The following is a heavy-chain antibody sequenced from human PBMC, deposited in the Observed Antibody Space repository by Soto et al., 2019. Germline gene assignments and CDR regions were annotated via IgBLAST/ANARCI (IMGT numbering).Heavy chain of an antibody. CDR3: ARDLNDYGDDYVGY. J-gene: IGHJ4*02. CDR2: IWYDGSNK. D-gene: IGHD4-17*01. V-gene: IGHV3-33*01. Sequence: GGSLRLSCAASGFTFSSYGMHWVRQAPGKGLEWVAVIWYDGSNKYYADSVKGRFTISRDNSKNTLYLQMNSLRAEDTAVYYCARDLNDYGDDYVGYWGQGTLVTVSS. CDR1: GFTFSSYG.